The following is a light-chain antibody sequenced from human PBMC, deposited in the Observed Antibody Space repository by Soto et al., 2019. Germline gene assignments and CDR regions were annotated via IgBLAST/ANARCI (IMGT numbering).Light chain of an antibody. J-gene: IGKJ2*01. CDR1: QDIKKW. V-gene: IGKV1-12*01. CDR3: EQADMFPYS. Sequence: DTQVTQSPSSVSASVGDTVTITCRASQDIKKWLAWYQHKPMEAPKLLISAATRLQSGVSPRFSGSGSGTDFTLTINNVQPEDVAIYYCEQADMFPYSFGQGTRL. CDR2: AAT.